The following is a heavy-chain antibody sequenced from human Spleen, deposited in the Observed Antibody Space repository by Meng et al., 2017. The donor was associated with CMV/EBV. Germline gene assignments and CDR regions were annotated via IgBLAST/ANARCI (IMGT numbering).Heavy chain of an antibody. Sequence: GSTSSGGYYWSWIRQHPGKGLEWIGFIYYTGTTYYKPSLKSRTTISVDTSKNQFSLSLTSVTAADTAVYYCARGDIVPVSAAGWFDPWGQGTLVTVSS. D-gene: IGHD2-2*01. J-gene: IGHJ5*02. CDR2: IYYTGTT. V-gene: IGHV4-31*02. CDR3: ARGDIVPVSAAGWFDP. CDR1: GSTSSGGYY.